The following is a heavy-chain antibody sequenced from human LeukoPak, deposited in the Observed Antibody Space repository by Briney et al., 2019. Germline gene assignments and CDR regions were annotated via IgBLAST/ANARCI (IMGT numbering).Heavy chain of an antibody. Sequence: SQTLSLTCTVSGGSISSGGYYWSWIRQHPGKGLEWIGYIYYSGSTYYNPSLKSRVTISVDTSKNQFSLKLSSVTAADTAAYYCARRAGQVAATRGPYYYYYMDVWGKGTTVTVSS. V-gene: IGHV4-31*03. CDR1: GGSISSGGYY. D-gene: IGHD2-15*01. J-gene: IGHJ6*03. CDR3: ARRAGQVAATRGPYYYYYMDV. CDR2: IYYSGST.